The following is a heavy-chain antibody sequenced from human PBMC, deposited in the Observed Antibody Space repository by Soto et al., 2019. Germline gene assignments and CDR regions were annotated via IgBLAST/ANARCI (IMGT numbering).Heavy chain of an antibody. V-gene: IGHV4-31*03. CDR1: GGNISSGSYY. CDR2: IYYSGST. J-gene: IGHJ6*02. D-gene: IGHD3-10*01. CDR3: ATRTDYYYGSGSLGGMDV. Sequence: SETMSLTCTVSGGNISSGSYYWSWIRQLPGKGLEWIGYIYYSGSTYYNPSLKSRVTISVDTSKNQCSLKLNSVTAADTAVYYCATRTDYYYGSGSLGGMDVWGQGTTVTVSS.